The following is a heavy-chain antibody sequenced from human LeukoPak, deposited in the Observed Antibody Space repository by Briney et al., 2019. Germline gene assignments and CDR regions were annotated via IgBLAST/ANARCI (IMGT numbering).Heavy chain of an antibody. CDR3: TRDIAAAGSGFDY. V-gene: IGHV3-30-3*01. D-gene: IGHD6-13*01. Sequence: GRSLRLSCAASGFTFSSYAMHWVRQAPGKGLEWVAVISYDGSNKYYADSVEGRFTISRDNSKNTLYLQMNSLRAEDTAVYYCTRDIAAAGSGFDYWGQGTLVTVSS. J-gene: IGHJ4*02. CDR1: GFTFSSYA. CDR2: ISYDGSNK.